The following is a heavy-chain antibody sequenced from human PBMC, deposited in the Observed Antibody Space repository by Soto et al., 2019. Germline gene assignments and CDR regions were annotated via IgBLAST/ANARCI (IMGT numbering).Heavy chain of an antibody. CDR3: ALSSLIAAAYDY. CDR2: IYWDDDK. V-gene: IGHV2-5*02. CDR1: GFSLSTSGVG. J-gene: IGHJ4*02. D-gene: IGHD6-13*01. Sequence: QITLKESGPPLVKPTQTLTLTCTFSGFSLSTSGVGVGWIRQHPGKALEWLALIYWDDDKRYSPSLKSRLTITKDTSKNHVVLTMTNMDPVDTATYYCALSSLIAAAYDYWGQGTLVTVSS.